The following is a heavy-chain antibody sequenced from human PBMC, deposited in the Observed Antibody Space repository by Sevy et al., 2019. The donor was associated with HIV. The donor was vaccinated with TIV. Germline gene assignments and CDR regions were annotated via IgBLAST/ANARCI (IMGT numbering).Heavy chain of an antibody. CDR2: IYYSGST. CDR3: ARVPPYYYDSSGYFQRDAFDI. V-gene: IGHV4-59*13. D-gene: IGHD3-22*01. J-gene: IGHJ3*02. Sequence: SETLSLTCTVSGGSISSYYWSWIRQPPGKGLEWIGYIYYSGSTNYNPSLKSRVTISVDTSKNQFSPKLSSVTAADTAVYYCARVPPYYYDSSGYFQRDAFDIWGQGTMVTVSS. CDR1: GGSISSYY.